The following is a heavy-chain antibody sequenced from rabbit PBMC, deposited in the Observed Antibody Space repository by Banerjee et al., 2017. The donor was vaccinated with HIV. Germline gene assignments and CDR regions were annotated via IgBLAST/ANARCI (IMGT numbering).Heavy chain of an antibody. CDR1: GFSFSSGYD. Sequence: QEQLVESGGGLVQPEGSLTLTCTASGFSFSSGYDMCWVRQAPGKGLEWIACIGTGSGTTYYATWAKGRFTISKTSSTTVTLQMTNLTAADTATYFCARNDYSSAWGADLWGPGTLVTVS. J-gene: IGHJ4*01. CDR2: IGTGSGTT. D-gene: IGHD4-1*01. CDR3: ARNDYSSAWGADL. V-gene: IGHV1S45*01.